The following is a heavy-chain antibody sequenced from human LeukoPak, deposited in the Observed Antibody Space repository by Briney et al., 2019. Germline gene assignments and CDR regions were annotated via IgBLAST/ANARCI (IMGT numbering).Heavy chain of an antibody. CDR2: ISSSGSTI. V-gene: IGHV3-48*03. Sequence: GGSLRLSCAASGFTFSSYEMNWVRQAPGKGLEWVSYISSSGSTIYYADSVKGRSTISRGNAKNSLYLQMNSLRAEDTAVYYCARDRDGFDYWGQGTLVTVSS. CDR3: ARDRDGFDY. D-gene: IGHD3-10*01. CDR1: GFTFSSYE. J-gene: IGHJ4*02.